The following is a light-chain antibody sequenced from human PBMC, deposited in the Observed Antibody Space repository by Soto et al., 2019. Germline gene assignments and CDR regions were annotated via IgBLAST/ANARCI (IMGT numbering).Light chain of an antibody. CDR1: QSVGNN. J-gene: IGKJ4*01. V-gene: IGKV3-15*01. CDR2: GAS. CDR3: QQYRNWPLT. Sequence: EIVMTQSPATLSVSPGERATFSCRASQSVGNNLAWYRQKSGQAPRLLIYGASTRATGIPARFSGSGSGPEFTLTIDSLQSDDFAVYLCQQYRNWPLTFGGGTKVEIK.